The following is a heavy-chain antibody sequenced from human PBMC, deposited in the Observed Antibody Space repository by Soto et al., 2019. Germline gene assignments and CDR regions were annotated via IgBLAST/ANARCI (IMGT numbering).Heavy chain of an antibody. Sequence: EVQLVESGGGLVQPGGSLRLSCAASGFTFSSYWMHWVRQAPGKGLVWVSRINSDGSSTSYADSVKGRFTISRDNAKNTLYLPMNSLRAEDTAVYYCARDPRGYYDAHPFDYWGQGTLVTVSS. D-gene: IGHD3-3*01. CDR2: INSDGSST. CDR1: GFTFSSYW. CDR3: ARDPRGYYDAHPFDY. V-gene: IGHV3-74*01. J-gene: IGHJ4*02.